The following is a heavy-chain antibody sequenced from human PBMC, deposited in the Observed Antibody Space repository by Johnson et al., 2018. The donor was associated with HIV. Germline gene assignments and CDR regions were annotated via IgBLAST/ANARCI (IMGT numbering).Heavy chain of an antibody. V-gene: IGHV3-30-3*01. Sequence: QVQLVESRGGLVQPGGSLRLSCEASGFTFSSYPMHWVRQAPGKGLEWVAVISYDGSNKYYADSVKGRFTISRDNSKNTLYLQMNSLRAEDTAVYYCARDEGIVVVSHAFDIWGQGTMVTVSS. CDR2: ISYDGSNK. CDR1: GFTFSSYP. J-gene: IGHJ3*02. D-gene: IGHD3-22*01. CDR3: ARDEGIVVVSHAFDI.